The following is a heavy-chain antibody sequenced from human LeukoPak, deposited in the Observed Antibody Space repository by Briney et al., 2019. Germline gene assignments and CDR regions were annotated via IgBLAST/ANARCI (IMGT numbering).Heavy chain of an antibody. D-gene: IGHD3-22*01. Sequence: ASVKVSCKASGYTFAGYYMHWVRQAPGQGLEWMGWINPNSGGTNYAQKFQGRVTMTRDTSISTAYMELSRLRSDDTAVYYCARGDSSGYYYYFDYWGQGTPVTVSS. V-gene: IGHV1-2*02. CDR2: INPNSGGT. CDR1: GYTFAGYY. J-gene: IGHJ4*02. CDR3: ARGDSSGYYYYFDY.